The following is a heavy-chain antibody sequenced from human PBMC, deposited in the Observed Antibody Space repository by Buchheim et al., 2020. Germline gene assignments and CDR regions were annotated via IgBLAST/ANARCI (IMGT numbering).Heavy chain of an antibody. CDR2: IQPDGSEM. D-gene: IGHD2-15*01. J-gene: IGHJ4*02. CDR1: GFTFSSYW. Sequence: EVLLVESGGGLVQPGGSLRLSCATSGFTFSSYWMTWVRRAPGRGLEWVANIQPDGSEMYYVDSVKGRFIISRDNPETSLYLQMNSLRAEDTAVYYCAKEHCSGGSCYVGLDYWGQGTL. CDR3: AKEHCSGGSCYVGLDY. V-gene: IGHV3-7*04.